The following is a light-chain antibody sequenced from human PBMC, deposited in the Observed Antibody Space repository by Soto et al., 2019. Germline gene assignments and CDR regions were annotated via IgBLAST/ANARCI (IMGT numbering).Light chain of an antibody. CDR2: GAS. CDR1: QTIGVS. J-gene: IGKJ5*01. CDR3: QQYNDWPLT. Sequence: EIVMTQSLDTLSVSPGESATLSCRASQTIGVSLAWFQQKPGQAPRLLFSGASTRAPGVPVRFSASGSGTDFTLTIGSLQSDDFVVYYCQQYNDWPLTFGQGTRLDI. V-gene: IGKV3-15*01.